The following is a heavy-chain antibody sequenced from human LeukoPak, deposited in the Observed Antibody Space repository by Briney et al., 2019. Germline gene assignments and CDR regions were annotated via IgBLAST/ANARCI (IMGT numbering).Heavy chain of an antibody. Sequence: PGGSLRLSCAASGFTFSSYGMHWVRQAPGKELEWVAVISYDGSNKYYADSVKGRFTISRDNSKNTLYLQMNSLRAEDTAVYYCAKAELLWFGELSFDYWGQGTLVTVSS. J-gene: IGHJ4*02. CDR3: AKAELLWFGELSFDY. V-gene: IGHV3-30*18. CDR1: GFTFSSYG. CDR2: ISYDGSNK. D-gene: IGHD3-10*01.